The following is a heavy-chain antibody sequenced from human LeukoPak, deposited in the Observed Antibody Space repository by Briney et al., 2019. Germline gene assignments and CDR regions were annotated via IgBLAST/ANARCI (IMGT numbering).Heavy chain of an antibody. CDR2: IKQDGSEK. CDR3: ARAVGYCSGGSCFIDC. CDR1: GFTFSSYW. D-gene: IGHD2-15*01. V-gene: IGHV3-7*01. J-gene: IGHJ4*02. Sequence: PGGSLRLSCAASGFTFSSYWMSWVRQAPGKGLEWVANIKQDGSEKYYVDSVKGRFTISRDNAKNSLYLQMNSLRAEDTAVYYCARAVGYCSGGSCFIDCWGQGTLVTVSS.